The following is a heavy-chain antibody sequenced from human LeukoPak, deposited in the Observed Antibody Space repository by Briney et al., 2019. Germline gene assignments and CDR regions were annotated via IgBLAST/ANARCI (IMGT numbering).Heavy chain of an antibody. CDR3: AKDSPCSGGSCYFREFPGLPDY. D-gene: IGHD2-15*01. Sequence: GGSLRLSCAASGFTFSSYAMSWVRQAPGKGLEWVSAISGSGGSTYADSVKGRFTISRDNSKNTLYLQMNSLRAEDTAVYYCAKDSPCSGGSCYFREFPGLPDYWGQGTLVTVSS. CDR2: ISGSGGST. V-gene: IGHV3-23*01. J-gene: IGHJ4*02. CDR1: GFTFSSYA.